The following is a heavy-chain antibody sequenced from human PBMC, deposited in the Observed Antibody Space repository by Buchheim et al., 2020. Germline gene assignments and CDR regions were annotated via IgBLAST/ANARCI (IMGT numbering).Heavy chain of an antibody. CDR3: AKVVGGFWSGYFYY. J-gene: IGHJ4*02. CDR2: VSSGGGIT. V-gene: IGHV3-23*01. D-gene: IGHD3-3*01. CDR1: GGSISSYY. Sequence: VQLQESGPGLVKPSETLSLTCTVSGGSISSYYWSWIRQPPGKGLEWISGVSSGGGITYYADSVKGRFTVSRDNSKNTLSLQMNSLRADDTAVYYCAKVVGGFWSGYFYYWGQGTL.